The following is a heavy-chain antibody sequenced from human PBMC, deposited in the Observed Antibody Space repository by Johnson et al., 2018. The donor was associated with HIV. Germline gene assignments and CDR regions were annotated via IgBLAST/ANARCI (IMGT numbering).Heavy chain of an antibody. CDR2: ISYDGSNK. Sequence: QMQLVESGGGVVQPGRSPRLSCAASGFTFSRYGIHWVRQAPGKGLEWVAVISYDGSNKYYADSVKGRFTISRDNSKNTLYLQMNSLRAEDTAVYYCARDWGLYSSGWYVDAFDIWGQGTMVTVSS. CDR3: ARDWGLYSSGWYVDAFDI. V-gene: IGHV3-30*03. J-gene: IGHJ3*02. D-gene: IGHD6-19*01. CDR1: GFTFSRYG.